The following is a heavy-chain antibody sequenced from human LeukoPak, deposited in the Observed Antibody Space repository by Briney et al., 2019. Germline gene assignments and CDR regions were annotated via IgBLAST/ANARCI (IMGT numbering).Heavy chain of an antibody. V-gene: IGHV5-51*01. D-gene: IGHD3-10*01. J-gene: IGHJ4*02. Sequence: GESLKISCQVSGYIFTNYWIGWVRQMPGEGVESMGIIYPADSDTTYSPSFQGPVPISADKSISTVYLQWSSLRASDTAMYYCARQSRDGSKTRGYFFDYWGQGTLVTVSS. CDR3: ARQSRDGSKTRGYFFDY. CDR2: IYPADSDT. CDR1: GYIFTNYW.